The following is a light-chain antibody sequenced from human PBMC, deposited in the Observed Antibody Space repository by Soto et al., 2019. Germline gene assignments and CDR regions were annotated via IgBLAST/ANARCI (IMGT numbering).Light chain of an antibody. J-gene: IGLJ1*01. CDR3: SSYTSISSRGV. Sequence: QSVLTQPASVSVSPGQSITISCTGTGSDVGSDKYVSWYQQHPGKAPKLIIFEVSNRPSGVSDRFSGSKSGNTASLTISGLQAEDEADYYCSSYTSISSRGVFGTGTKVTVL. CDR1: GSDVGSDKY. CDR2: EVS. V-gene: IGLV2-14*01.